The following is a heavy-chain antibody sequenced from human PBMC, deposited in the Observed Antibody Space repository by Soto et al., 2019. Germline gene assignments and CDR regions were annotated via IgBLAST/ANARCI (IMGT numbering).Heavy chain of an antibody. CDR2: IDHSGST. J-gene: IGHJ6*02. Sequence: KTSETLSLTCAVHRGSFNSYSWTWIRQPPGKGLEWIGEIDHSGSTTYNPSLKSRIIMSVDTSKNQFSLNVSSMTAADTAVYYCARGLRYSGMDVWGQGTTVTVSS. CDR1: RGSFNSYS. V-gene: IGHV4-34*01. CDR3: ARGLRYSGMDV.